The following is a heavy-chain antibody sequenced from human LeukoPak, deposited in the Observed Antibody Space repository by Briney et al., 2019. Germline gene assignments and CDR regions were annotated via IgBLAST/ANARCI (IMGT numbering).Heavy chain of an antibody. Sequence: PSETLSLTCAVYGGSFSGYYWSWIRQPPGKGLEWIGEINHSGSTNYNPSLKSRVTISVDTSKNQFSLKLSSVTAADTAVYYCARVPVAATPRSSYGADYYYYGMDVWGQGTTVTVSS. D-gene: IGHD2-15*01. V-gene: IGHV4-34*01. CDR2: INHSGST. J-gene: IGHJ6*02. CDR3: ARVPVAATPRSSYGADYYYYGMDV. CDR1: GGSFSGYY.